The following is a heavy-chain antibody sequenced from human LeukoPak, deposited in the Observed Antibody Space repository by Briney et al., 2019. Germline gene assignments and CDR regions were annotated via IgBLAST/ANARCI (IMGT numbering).Heavy chain of an antibody. V-gene: IGHV4-59*01. CDR3: ATLVGYNWFDP. CDR2: IYYSGST. D-gene: IGHD3-10*01. Sequence: PSETLSLTCTVSGGSISSYYWSWIRQPPGKGLEWIGYIYYSGSTNHNPSLKSRVTISVDTSKNQFSLKLSSVTAADTAVYYCATLVGYNWFDPWGQGTLVTVSS. J-gene: IGHJ5*02. CDR1: GGSISSYY.